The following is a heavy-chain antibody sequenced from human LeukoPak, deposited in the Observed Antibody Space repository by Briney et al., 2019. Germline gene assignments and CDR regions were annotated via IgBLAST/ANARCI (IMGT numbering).Heavy chain of an antibody. V-gene: IGHV1-8*02. CDR3: ARGTVVPAATHYYYYYGMDV. CDR1: GGTFSSYA. J-gene: IGHJ6*02. CDR2: INPNSGNT. D-gene: IGHD2-2*01. Sequence: GASVKVSCKASGGTFSSYAISWVRQAPGQGLEWMGWINPNSGNTGYAQKFQGRVTMTRNTSISTAYMELSSLRSEDTAVYYCARGTVVPAATHYYYYYGMDVWGQGTTVTVSS.